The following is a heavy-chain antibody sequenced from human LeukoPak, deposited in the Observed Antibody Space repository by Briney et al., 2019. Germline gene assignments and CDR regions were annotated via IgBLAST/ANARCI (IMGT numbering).Heavy chain of an antibody. D-gene: IGHD4-17*01. J-gene: IGHJ6*03. Sequence: GGSLRLSCAASGFTFSSYGMHWVRQAPGKGLEWVTFIRYDGRDKYYADSVKDRFTISRDNSKNTAFLQMNSLRAEDTAVYYCARVHFYGVDYYYMDVWGKGTTVTISS. CDR2: IRYDGRDK. V-gene: IGHV3-30*02. CDR3: ARVHFYGVDYYYMDV. CDR1: GFTFSSYG.